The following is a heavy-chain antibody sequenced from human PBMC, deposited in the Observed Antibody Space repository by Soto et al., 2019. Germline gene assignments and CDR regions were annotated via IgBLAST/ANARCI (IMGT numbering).Heavy chain of an antibody. Sequence: EVQLVESGGGLVQPGGSLRLSCAASGFTVSSNYMSWVRQAPGKGLEWVSVIYSGGSTYYADSVKGRFTISRHNSKNTLYLQMNSLRAEDTAVYYCARGWYYRSGSYLPHYFDYWGQGTLVTVSS. CDR2: IYSGGST. CDR3: ARGWYYRSGSYLPHYFDY. D-gene: IGHD3-10*01. CDR1: GFTVSSNY. V-gene: IGHV3-53*04. J-gene: IGHJ4*02.